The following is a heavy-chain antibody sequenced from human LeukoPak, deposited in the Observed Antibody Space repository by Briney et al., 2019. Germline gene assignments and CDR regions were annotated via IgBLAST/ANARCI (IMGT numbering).Heavy chain of an antibody. D-gene: IGHD1-26*01. CDR2: INTDGSST. Sequence: GGSLRLSCSASGFTLSNYWIHWVRQAPGKGLVWVSRINTDGSSTNYADSVRGRFTVSRDNAKNTLYLQMNSLRVEDTAVYYCARVIGWDEPFDLWGHGTMVTVSS. J-gene: IGHJ3*01. V-gene: IGHV3-74*01. CDR1: GFTLSNYW. CDR3: ARVIGWDEPFDL.